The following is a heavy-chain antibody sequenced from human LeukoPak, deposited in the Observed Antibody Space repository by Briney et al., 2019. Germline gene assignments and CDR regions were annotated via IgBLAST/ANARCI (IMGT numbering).Heavy chain of an antibody. CDR3: AQSRITGTTDWFDP. J-gene: IGHJ5*02. V-gene: IGHV5-10-1*01. CDR1: GYRFTSYW. CDR2: IDPSDSYT. D-gene: IGHD1-7*01. Sequence: GESLKISCKGSGYRFTSYWISWVRQMPEKGLEWMGRIDPSDSYTNYSPSFQSHVTISADKSISTAYLQWSSLKASDNAMYYCAQSRITGTTDWFDPWGQGTLVTVSS.